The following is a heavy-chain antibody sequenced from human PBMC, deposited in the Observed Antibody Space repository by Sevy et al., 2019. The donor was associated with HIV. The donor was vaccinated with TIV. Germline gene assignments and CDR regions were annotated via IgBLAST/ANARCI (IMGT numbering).Heavy chain of an antibody. Sequence: GGSLRLSCAASGFTVSNNYMGWVRQAPGKGLQWVSIIYSGDNTYYADSVKGRFTISRDNSKNTLYLQMNSLRAEDTAVYYCARLSVYYYDRDGYYTTGHAFDIWGQGTMVTVSS. V-gene: IGHV3-53*01. CDR1: GFTVSNNY. CDR2: IYSGDNT. J-gene: IGHJ3*02. CDR3: ARLSVYYYDRDGYYTTGHAFDI. D-gene: IGHD3-22*01.